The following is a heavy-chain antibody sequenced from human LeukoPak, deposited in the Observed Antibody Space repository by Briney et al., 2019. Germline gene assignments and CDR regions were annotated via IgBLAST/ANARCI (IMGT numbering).Heavy chain of an antibody. Sequence: SETLSLTCTVSGGSISSSSYYWGWIRQPPGKALEWIGNIFYSGSTYYSPSLKSRVTISLDTSRNQFSLKLSSVTAADTAVYYCARTLAAMWPVWAFDIWGQGTMVTVSS. V-gene: IGHV4-39*07. J-gene: IGHJ3*02. CDR1: GGSISSSSYY. CDR3: ARTLAAMWPVWAFDI. CDR2: IFYSGST. D-gene: IGHD2-2*01.